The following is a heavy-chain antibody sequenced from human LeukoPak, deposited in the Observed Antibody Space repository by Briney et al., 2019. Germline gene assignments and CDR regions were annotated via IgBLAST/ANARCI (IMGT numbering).Heavy chain of an antibody. V-gene: IGHV3-74*01. CDR1: GFAFSRNW. CDR2: INSDGSAT. Sequence: PGGSLRLSCAASGFAFSRNWMHWVRQAPGKGLVWVPRINSDGSATHYADSVKGRFTISRDNAKNTLYLQMNSLRAEDTAVYYCATDPDSGGWSTFDYWGQGTLVTVSS. CDR3: ATDPDSGGWSTFDY. D-gene: IGHD6-19*01. J-gene: IGHJ4*02.